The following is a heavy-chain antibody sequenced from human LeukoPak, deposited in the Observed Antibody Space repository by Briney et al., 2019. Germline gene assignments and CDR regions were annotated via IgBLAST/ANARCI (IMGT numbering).Heavy chain of an antibody. CDR3: ARDRQQLVRGVYFDY. J-gene: IGHJ4*02. Sequence: PSETLSLTCTVSGGSINSSRYYWGWIRQPPGKGLEWIGSINYSGSTYCNPSLRSRVTISIDTSKNQFSLKLSSVTAADTAVYNCARDRQQLVRGVYFDYWDQGTLVTVSS. CDR1: GGSINSSRYY. D-gene: IGHD6-13*01. V-gene: IGHV4-39*07. CDR2: INYSGST.